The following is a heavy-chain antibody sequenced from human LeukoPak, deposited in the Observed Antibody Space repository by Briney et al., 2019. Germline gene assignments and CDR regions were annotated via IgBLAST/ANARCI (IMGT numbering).Heavy chain of an antibody. CDR2: ISSSSSTI. CDR1: GFTFSSYS. Sequence: GGSLRLSCAASGFTFSSYSMNWVRQAPGKGLEWVSYISSSSSTIYYADSVKGRFPISRDNAKNSLYLQMNSLRAEDTAVYYCARILPRQYRPPYYYYMDVWGKGTTVTVSS. CDR3: ARILPRQYRPPYYYYMDV. J-gene: IGHJ6*03. D-gene: IGHD4-11*01. V-gene: IGHV3-48*01.